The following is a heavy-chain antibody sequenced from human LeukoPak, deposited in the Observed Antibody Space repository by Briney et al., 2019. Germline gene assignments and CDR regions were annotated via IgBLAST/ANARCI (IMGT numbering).Heavy chain of an antibody. J-gene: IGHJ4*02. CDR3: AKNLRGMATIGGDY. CDR1: GFTFSSYA. V-gene: IGHV3-23*01. D-gene: IGHD5-24*01. Sequence: GGSLRLSCAASGFTFSSYAMTWVRQAPGKGLGWVSAISGSADNTYYADSVKGRFTISRDNSKNTLYLQMNSLRAEVTAVYYCAKNLRGMATIGGDYWGQGTLVTVPS. CDR2: ISGSADNT.